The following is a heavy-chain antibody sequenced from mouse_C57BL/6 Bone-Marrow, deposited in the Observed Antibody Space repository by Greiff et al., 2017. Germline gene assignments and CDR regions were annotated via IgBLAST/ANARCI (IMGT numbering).Heavy chain of an antibody. J-gene: IGHJ4*01. CDR1: GFTFSNYW. Sequence: EVHLVESGGGLVQPGGSMKLSCVASGFTFSNYWMNWVRQSPEQGLEWVAQIRLKSDNYATHYAESVKGRFTISRDDSKSSVYLQMNNLRAEDTGIYYCTLIYYYGSSPYYAMDYWGQGTSVTVSS. CDR3: TLIYYYGSSPYYAMDY. CDR2: IRLKSDNYAT. D-gene: IGHD1-1*01. V-gene: IGHV6-3*01.